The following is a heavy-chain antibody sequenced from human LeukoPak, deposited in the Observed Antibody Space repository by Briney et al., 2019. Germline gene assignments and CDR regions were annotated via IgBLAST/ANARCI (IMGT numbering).Heavy chain of an antibody. Sequence: PPETPCVTCTVPGGSLSSGGYYWSWIRQHPGKGLEWLGYLYYSGSTCYNPSLKSRVTRSVDTTKNQFSLKLSSVTTADTAVNDCARDRSRSYGDYAWFDPWGQGTLVTVSS. V-gene: IGHV4-31*03. CDR3: ARDRSRSYGDYAWFDP. J-gene: IGHJ5*02. D-gene: IGHD4-17*01. CDR1: GGSLSSGGYY. CDR2: LYYSGST.